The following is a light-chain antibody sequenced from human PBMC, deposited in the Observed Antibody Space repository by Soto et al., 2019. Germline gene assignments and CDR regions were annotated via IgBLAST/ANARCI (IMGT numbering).Light chain of an antibody. J-gene: IGKJ2*01. Sequence: EIVLTQSPATPSLSPGERATLSCRASQSVSSYLAWYQQKPGQAPRLLIYGASNRATGIPARFSGSGSGTDFTLTISSLEPEDFAVYYCQHRGTWPRTFGQGTKLESK. CDR3: QHRGTWPRT. CDR2: GAS. CDR1: QSVSSY. V-gene: IGKV3-11*01.